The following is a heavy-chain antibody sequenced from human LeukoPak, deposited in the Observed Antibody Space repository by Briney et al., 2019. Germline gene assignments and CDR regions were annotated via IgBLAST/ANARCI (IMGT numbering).Heavy chain of an antibody. Sequence: SETLSLTCTVSGGSISSSDYYWGWIRQPPGERLEWIGTIYYNGNTYYNPSLQSRVIISVDTSKNQFSLKLASVTAPDTAVYYCARTVGTHRFDYWGQGILVTVSS. CDR2: IYYNGNT. J-gene: IGHJ4*02. CDR3: ARTVGTHRFDY. V-gene: IGHV4-39*01. D-gene: IGHD4-23*01. CDR1: GGSISSSDYY.